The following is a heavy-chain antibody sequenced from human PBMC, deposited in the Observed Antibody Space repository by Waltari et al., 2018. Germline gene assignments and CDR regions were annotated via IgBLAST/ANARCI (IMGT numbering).Heavy chain of an antibody. V-gene: IGHV1-24*01. Sequence: QVQAVQSGAEVKKPGASVKVSCKVSENALTETSMQWVRQAPGKGLEWMGNFDPEDRTTVYAQKFQGRLTMTEDTSGDTAYMELNSLTSDDTAVYYCATDLLYGGNAVWGQGTLVTVSS. D-gene: IGHD2-15*01. J-gene: IGHJ4*02. CDR2: FDPEDRTT. CDR1: ENALTETS. CDR3: ATDLLYGGNAV.